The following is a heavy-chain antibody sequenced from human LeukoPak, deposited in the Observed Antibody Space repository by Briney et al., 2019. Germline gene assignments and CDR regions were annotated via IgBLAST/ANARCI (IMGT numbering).Heavy chain of an antibody. CDR2: IRPSGDNT. CDR3: ARVAGWHWFDP. J-gene: IGHJ5*02. V-gene: IGHV3-53*01. CDR1: GFTVSSNY. Sequence: GGSLRLSCAASGFTVSSNYMSWVRQAPGRGLEWVSSIRPSGDNTYYGDSVKGRFTISRDNSKNTVYLQMNNMGVDDTAVYYCARVAGWHWFDPWGQGTLVTVPS. D-gene: IGHD6-19*01.